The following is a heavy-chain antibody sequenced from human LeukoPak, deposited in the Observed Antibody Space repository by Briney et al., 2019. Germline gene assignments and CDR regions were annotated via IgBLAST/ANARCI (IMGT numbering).Heavy chain of an antibody. CDR1: GYTFTSYD. V-gene: IGHV1-8*01. CDR2: MNPNSGNT. Sequence: ASVKVSCKASGYTFTSYDINWVRQATGQGLEWMGWMNPNSGNTGYAQKFQGRATMTRNTSISTAYMELSSLRSEDTAVYYCARRRYQLKGYYYMDVWGKGTTVTVSS. D-gene: IGHD2-2*01. CDR3: ARRRYQLKGYYYMDV. J-gene: IGHJ6*03.